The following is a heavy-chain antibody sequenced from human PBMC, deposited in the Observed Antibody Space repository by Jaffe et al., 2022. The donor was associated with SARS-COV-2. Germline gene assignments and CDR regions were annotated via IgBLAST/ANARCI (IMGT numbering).Heavy chain of an antibody. Sequence: EVQLVESGGGLVKPGGSLRLSCAASGFTFSSYSMNWVRQAPGKGLEWVSSISSSSSYIYYADSVKGRFTISRDNAKNSLYLQMNSLRAEDTAVYYCARDRGAGGSGSDFDYWGQGTLVTVSS. CDR2: ISSSSSYI. V-gene: IGHV3-21*01. J-gene: IGHJ4*02. D-gene: IGHD3-10*01. CDR3: ARDRGAGGSGSDFDY. CDR1: GFTFSSYS.